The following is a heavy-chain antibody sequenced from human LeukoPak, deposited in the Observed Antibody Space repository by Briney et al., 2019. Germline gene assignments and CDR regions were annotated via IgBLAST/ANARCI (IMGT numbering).Heavy chain of an antibody. CDR3: ARDHPSYGLDY. V-gene: IGHV3-33*01. J-gene: IGHJ4*02. D-gene: IGHD2/OR15-2a*01. Sequence: PGGSLRLSCAASGFTFSSYGMHWVRQAPGKGLEWVAVIWYDGSKKISADSVKGRFTISRDNSKNTLYLQMNSLRAEDTAVYYCARDHPSYGLDYWGQGTLVTVSS. CDR1: GFTFSSYG. CDR2: IWYDGSKK.